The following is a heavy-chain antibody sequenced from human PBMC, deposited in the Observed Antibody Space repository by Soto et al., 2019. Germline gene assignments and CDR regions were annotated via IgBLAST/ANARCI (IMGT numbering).Heavy chain of an antibody. CDR1: GFTFSSYS. Sequence: EVQLVESGGGLVKPGGSLRLSCAASGFTFSSYSMNWVRQAPGKGLEWVSSISSSSSYIYYADSVKGRFTISRDNAKNSLYLQMNSLRAEDTAVYYCARENRVADALGYWGQGTLVTVSS. D-gene: IGHD2-15*01. CDR2: ISSSSSYI. CDR3: ARENRVADALGY. J-gene: IGHJ4*02. V-gene: IGHV3-21*01.